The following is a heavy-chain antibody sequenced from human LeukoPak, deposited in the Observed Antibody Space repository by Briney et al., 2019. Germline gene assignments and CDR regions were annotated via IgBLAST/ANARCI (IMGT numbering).Heavy chain of an antibody. J-gene: IGHJ4*02. CDR3: ARDHRNYFDY. D-gene: IGHD3-16*02. CDR1: GFTVSSNY. Sequence: GSLRLSCAASGFTVSSNYMSWVRPAPGKGLEWVSVIYSGGSTYYADSVKGRFTISRDNSKNTLYLQMNSLRAEDTAVYYCARDHRNYFDYWGQGTLVTVSS. CDR2: IYSGGST. V-gene: IGHV3-66*02.